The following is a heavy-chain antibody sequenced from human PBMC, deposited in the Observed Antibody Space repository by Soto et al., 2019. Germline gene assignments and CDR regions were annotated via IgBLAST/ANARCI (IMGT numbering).Heavy chain of an antibody. J-gene: IGHJ4*02. CDR3: ARGGSSGPFGY. Sequence: GASVKVSWKASGGTFSSSTISWVRQAPGQGLEWMGRIIPILGIANYAQKCQGRVTITADKSTSTAYMELSSLRSEDTAVYYCARGGSSGPFGYWGQGTLVTVSS. CDR1: GGTFSSST. D-gene: IGHD6-19*01. V-gene: IGHV1-69*02. CDR2: IIPILGIA.